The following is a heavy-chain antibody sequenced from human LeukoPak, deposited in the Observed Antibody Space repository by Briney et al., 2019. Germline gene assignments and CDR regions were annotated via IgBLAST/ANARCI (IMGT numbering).Heavy chain of an antibody. V-gene: IGHV4-59*01. CDR1: GGAISTYY. J-gene: IGHJ3*02. CDR2: IDYSAST. D-gene: IGHD1-26*01. Sequence: SETLSLTCTVSGGAISTYYWSWIRQPPGKGLEWIAYIDYSASTNYNPSLKSRVTISVDTSKNQFSLKLSSVTAADTAVYYCARDSRRELLHAFDIWGQGTMVTVSS. CDR3: ARDSRRELLHAFDI.